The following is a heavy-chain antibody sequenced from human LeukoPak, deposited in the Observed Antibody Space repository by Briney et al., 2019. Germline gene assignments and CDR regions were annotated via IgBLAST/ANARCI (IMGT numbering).Heavy chain of an antibody. CDR3: ARDRAALARMGGMDV. CDR1: GFTFSTYD. Sequence: GGSLRLSCAASGFTFSTYDMHWVRQAPGKGLEWVAYISRSSSHIYYADSMKGRLTISRDNARSSVYLQMDSLRDEDTAIYYCARDRAALARMGGMDVWGQGTTVTVFS. J-gene: IGHJ6*02. CDR2: ISRSSSHI. V-gene: IGHV3-21*01. D-gene: IGHD5-12*01.